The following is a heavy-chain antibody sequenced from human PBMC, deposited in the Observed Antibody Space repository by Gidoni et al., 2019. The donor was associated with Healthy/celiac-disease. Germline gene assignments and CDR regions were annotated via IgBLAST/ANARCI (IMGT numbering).Heavy chain of an antibody. Sequence: QLQLVASGGVVVQPGLSLTLSCAAAGFAFSSYGMHWVRQAPGKGLEWVAVIWYDGSNKYYADSVKGRFNISRDNSKNTLYLQMNSLRAEDTAVYYCARDRCTNGVCYTSLGYWGQGTLVTVSS. D-gene: IGHD2-8*01. CDR2: IWYDGSNK. V-gene: IGHV3-33*01. CDR3: ARDRCTNGVCYTSLGY. CDR1: GFAFSSYG. J-gene: IGHJ4*02.